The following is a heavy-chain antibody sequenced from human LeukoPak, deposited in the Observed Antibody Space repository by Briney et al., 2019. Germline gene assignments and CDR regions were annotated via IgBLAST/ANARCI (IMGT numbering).Heavy chain of an antibody. J-gene: IGHJ5*02. CDR2: IYYSGST. Sequence: PSETLCLTRAVSGGSISSYYWSWIRQPPGKGLEWMGYIYYSGSTNYNPALKSRVTISVDTSKNQFSLKLSSVTAADTAVYYCARASDYYDSSGYYQNWFDPWGQGTLVTVSS. CDR1: GGSISSYY. D-gene: IGHD3-22*01. V-gene: IGHV4-59*01. CDR3: ARASDYYDSSGYYQNWFDP.